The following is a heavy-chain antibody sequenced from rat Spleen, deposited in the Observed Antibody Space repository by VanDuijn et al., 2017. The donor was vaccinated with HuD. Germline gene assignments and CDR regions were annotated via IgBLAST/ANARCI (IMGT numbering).Heavy chain of an antibody. CDR2: ITNTGGSI. CDR1: GFTFNNYW. D-gene: IGHD1-11*01. Sequence: EVQLVESGGGLVQPGRSLKLSCVASGFTFNNYWMTWIRQAPGKGLEWVASITNTGGSIYYPDSVKGRFTVSRDTAQNTLYLQMNSLRSEDTATYYCARLFGGYSGGTYFDYWGQGVMVTVSS. CDR3: ARLFGGYSGGTYFDY. J-gene: IGHJ2*01. V-gene: IGHV5-31*01.